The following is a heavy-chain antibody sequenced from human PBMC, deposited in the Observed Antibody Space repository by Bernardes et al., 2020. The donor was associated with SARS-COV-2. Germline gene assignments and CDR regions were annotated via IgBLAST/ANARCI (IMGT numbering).Heavy chain of an antibody. V-gene: IGHV3-23*01. CDR3: ARDLTYDFWSGYSRVFDY. D-gene: IGHD3-3*01. Sequence: LLPSCAASGFTFRSSAMTWVRQAPGPGLAWVSTISDSGGSTYYADSVKGRFTISSDNSKNSLYLQMNSLRAEDTAVYYCARDLTYDFWSGYSRVFDYWGQGTLVNVSS. CDR1: GFTFRSSA. CDR2: ISDSGGST. J-gene: IGHJ4*02.